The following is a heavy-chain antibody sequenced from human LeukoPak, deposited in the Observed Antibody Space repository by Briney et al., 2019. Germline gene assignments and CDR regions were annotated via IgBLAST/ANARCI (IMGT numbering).Heavy chain of an antibody. J-gene: IGHJ4*02. CDR3: AKARIARDY. V-gene: IGHV3-23*01. Sequence: PGGSLRLSCSSSGFTFDDYGMSWVRQAPGKGLEWVSAISGSGGSTYYADSVKGRFTISRDNSKNTLYLQMNSLRAEDTAVYYCAKARIARDYWGQGTLVTVSS. CDR1: GFTFDDYG. CDR2: ISGSGGST. D-gene: IGHD6-13*01.